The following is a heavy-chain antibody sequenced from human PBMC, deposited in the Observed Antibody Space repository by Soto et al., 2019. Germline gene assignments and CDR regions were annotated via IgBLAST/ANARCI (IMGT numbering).Heavy chain of an antibody. CDR1: GYSFTSYW. CDR3: ARHARWSSSSYYYYYMDV. D-gene: IGHD6-6*01. CDR2: IHPGDSDT. V-gene: IGHV5-51*01. Sequence: GESLKISCKGSGYSFTSYWIAWVRQMPGKGLEWMGIIHPGDSDTRYSPSFQGQVTISADKSISTAYLQWSSLKASDTAMYYCARHARWSSSSYYYYYMDVWGKGTTVTVS. J-gene: IGHJ6*03.